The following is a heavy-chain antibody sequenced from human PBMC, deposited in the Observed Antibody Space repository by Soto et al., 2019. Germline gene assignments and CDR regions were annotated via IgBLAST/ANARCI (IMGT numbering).Heavy chain of an antibody. CDR3: AKADGEQWLLPHLDK. CDR2: ISCCGGST. V-gene: IGHV3-23*01. D-gene: IGHD6-19*01. J-gene: IGHJ4*02. Sequence: ESGGGVVQPGGSLRLSCVASGFNFKKFAMSWVRQAPGEGLEWVSGISCCGGSTSYADSVKGRFSIARDDSTNTLSLQMNNLRVEDTDQYYCAKADGEQWLLPHLDKWGQGTLVTVS. CDR1: GFNFKKFA.